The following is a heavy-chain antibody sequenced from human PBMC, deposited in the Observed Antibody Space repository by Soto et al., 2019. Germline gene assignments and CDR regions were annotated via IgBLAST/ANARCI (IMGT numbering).Heavy chain of an antibody. Sequence: GGSLRLSCAASGFTFSSYAMSWVRQAPGKGLEWVSAISGSGGSTYYADSVKGRFTISRDNSTNTLYLQMNSLRAEETAVYYCAKELAAAGKGANWFDPWGKGTLVTVSS. D-gene: IGHD6-13*01. J-gene: IGHJ5*02. V-gene: IGHV3-23*01. CDR1: GFTFSSYA. CDR3: AKELAAAGKGANWFDP. CDR2: ISGSGGST.